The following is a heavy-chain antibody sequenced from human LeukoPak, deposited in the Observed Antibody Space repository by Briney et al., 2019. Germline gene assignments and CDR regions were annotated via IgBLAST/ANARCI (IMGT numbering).Heavy chain of an antibody. V-gene: IGHV4-59*08. CDR3: ASLRERSYYARGFDY. J-gene: IGHJ4*02. D-gene: IGHD1-26*01. CDR2: IYYSGST. CDR1: GGSISSYY. Sequence: SETLSLTCTVSGGSISSYYWSWIRQPPGKGLEWIGYIYYSGSTNSNPSLKNRVTMSVDTPKNQFSLRLSSVTAADTAVYHCASLRERSYYARGFDYWGRGTLVTVSS.